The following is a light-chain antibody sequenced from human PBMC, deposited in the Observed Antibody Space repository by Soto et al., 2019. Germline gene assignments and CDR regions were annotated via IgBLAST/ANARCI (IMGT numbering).Light chain of an antibody. CDR3: QQSFNNPKT. CDR2: AAS. J-gene: IGKJ1*01. V-gene: IGKV1-39*01. CDR1: QGISNF. Sequence: DIQMTQSPSSLSASVGDRVTITCRASQGISNFLNWYQQKPGEAPKVLIYAASSLQTGVPSRFSGSGSGTVFTLTINSLQPEDFATYFCQQSFNNPKTFGQGTKVDIK.